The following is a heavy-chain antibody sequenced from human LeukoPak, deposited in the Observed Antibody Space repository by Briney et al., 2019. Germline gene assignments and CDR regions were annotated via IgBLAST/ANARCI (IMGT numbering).Heavy chain of an antibody. CDR1: GFTFSSYN. CDR2: LSGGSDYI. CDR3: AGIGGGWYWDY. Sequence: GGSLRLSCAASGFTFSSYNMYWVRQAPGKGLEWVSSLSGGSDYIFYADPVKGRFTVSRDNARNALYLQMNSLRAEDTAVYYCAGIGGGWYWDYWGQGTLVTVSS. J-gene: IGHJ4*02. V-gene: IGHV3-21*01. D-gene: IGHD6-19*01.